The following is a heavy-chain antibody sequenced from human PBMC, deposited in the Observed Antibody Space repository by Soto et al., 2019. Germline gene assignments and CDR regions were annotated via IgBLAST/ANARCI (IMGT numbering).Heavy chain of an antibody. Sequence: QVQLVESGGGVVQPGRSLRLSCAASGFTFSSYGMHWVRQAPGKGLEWVAVLWYDGSNKYYADSVKGRFTISRDNSKNTLYLQMNSLRAEDTAVYYCAREGVLAATYAFDIWGQGTMVTGSS. V-gene: IGHV3-33*01. CDR3: AREGVLAATYAFDI. J-gene: IGHJ3*02. D-gene: IGHD2-15*01. CDR1: GFTFSSYG. CDR2: LWYDGSNK.